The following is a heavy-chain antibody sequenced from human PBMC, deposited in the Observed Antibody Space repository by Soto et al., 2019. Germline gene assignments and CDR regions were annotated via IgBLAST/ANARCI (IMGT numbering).Heavy chain of an antibody. D-gene: IGHD6-19*01. CDR1: GCTFSSYS. Sequence: EVQLVESGGGLVKPGGSLRVSCAASGCTFSSYSMNWVRQAPGKGLEWVSSISGSSRYIYYADAVKGRFTISRDNAKNSLYLQMNSLRVEDTAVYYCATVTRSGWDWGQGTLVTVSS. J-gene: IGHJ4*02. CDR2: ISGSSRYI. V-gene: IGHV3-21*01. CDR3: ATVTRSGWD.